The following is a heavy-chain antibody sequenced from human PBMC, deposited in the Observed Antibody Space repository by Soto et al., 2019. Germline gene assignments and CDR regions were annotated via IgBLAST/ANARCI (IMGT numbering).Heavy chain of an antibody. J-gene: IGHJ6*02. CDR2: VIPIFGTA. V-gene: IGHV1-69*12. Sequence: QVQLVQSGAEVKKPGSSVKVSCKASGGTFSSYAINWVRQAPGQGLEWMGGVIPIFGTADYAQKFQGRVTITADQSTSTAYMELSSLRSEDTAVYYCAQCLLGVNYYYGMDVWGQGTTVTVSS. D-gene: IGHD3-16*01. CDR1: GGTFSSYA. CDR3: AQCLLGVNYYYGMDV.